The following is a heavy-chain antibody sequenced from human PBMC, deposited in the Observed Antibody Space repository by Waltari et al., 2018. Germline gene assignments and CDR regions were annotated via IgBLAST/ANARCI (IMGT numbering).Heavy chain of an antibody. CDR2: ISSSSSYI. J-gene: IGHJ4*02. V-gene: IGHV3-21*01. CDR3: ARGLAYYFDY. CDR1: GFTFSSYS. Sequence: EVQLVESGGGLVKPGGSLSLSCAASGFTFSSYSMNWVRQAPGKGLEWVSSISSSSSYIYYADSVKGRFTISRDNAKNSLYLQMNSLRAEDTAVYYCARGLAYYFDYWGQGTLVTVSS.